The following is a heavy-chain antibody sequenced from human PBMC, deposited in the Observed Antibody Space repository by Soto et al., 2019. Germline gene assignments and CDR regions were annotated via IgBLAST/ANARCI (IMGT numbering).Heavy chain of an antibody. CDR3: ARDSFMVPAARDYYYYGMDV. V-gene: IGHV3-74*01. D-gene: IGHD2-2*01. J-gene: IGHJ6*02. Sequence: PGGSLSVSCEASGFIFSNYWMHWVRQTPGTGLVWVSRISNDGSITNYADSVKGRFTISRDNAKNSLYLQMNSLRAEDTAVYYCARDSFMVPAARDYYYYGMDVWGQGTTVTVSS. CDR2: ISNDGSIT. CDR1: GFIFSNYW.